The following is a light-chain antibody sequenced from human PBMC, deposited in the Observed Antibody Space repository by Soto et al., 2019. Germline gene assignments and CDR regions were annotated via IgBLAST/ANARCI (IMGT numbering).Light chain of an antibody. Sequence: MPQSPSAMSASVGDRVTITGRASQGIGKYLAWYPQTRGQAPSIXIYGAFTRATGIPARVSGTGAGTEFTLTISSLKSEDFALYDCPQYNDWTLTFGQGTKVDNK. V-gene: IGKV3D-15*01. CDR3: PQYNDWTLT. J-gene: IGKJ1*01. CDR1: QGIGKY. CDR2: GAF.